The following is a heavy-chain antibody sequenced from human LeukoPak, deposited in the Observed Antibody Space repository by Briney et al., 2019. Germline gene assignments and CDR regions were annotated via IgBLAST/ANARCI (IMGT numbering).Heavy chain of an antibody. V-gene: IGHV3-23*01. CDR2: ISGSGGST. J-gene: IGHJ6*02. Sequence: PGGSLRLSCAASGFTFSSYAMSWVRQAPGKGLEWVSAISGSGGSTYYADSVKGRFTISRDNSKNTLYLQMNSLRAEDTAVYYCAKGSCDVAAAGKGYYGMDVWGQGTTVTVSS. CDR1: GFTFSSYA. D-gene: IGHD6-13*01. CDR3: AKGSCDVAAAGKGYYGMDV.